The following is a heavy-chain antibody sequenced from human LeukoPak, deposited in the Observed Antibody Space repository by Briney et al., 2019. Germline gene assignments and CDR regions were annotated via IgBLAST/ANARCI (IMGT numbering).Heavy chain of an antibody. Sequence: KESGPTLVNPIQTLTLTCTFSGFSLSTSGVGVGWIRQPPRKALEWLALIYWDDDKRYSPSLKSRLTITKDTSKNQVVLTLTNMDPVDTATYYCARGSVASAGSYFDYWGQGTLVTVSS. CDR3: ARGSVASAGSYFDY. J-gene: IGHJ4*02. CDR1: GFSLSTSGVG. V-gene: IGHV2-5*02. CDR2: IYWDDDK. D-gene: IGHD6-13*01.